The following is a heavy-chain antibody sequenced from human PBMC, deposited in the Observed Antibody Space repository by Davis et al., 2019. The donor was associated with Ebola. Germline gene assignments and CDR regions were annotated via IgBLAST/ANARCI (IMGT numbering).Heavy chain of an antibody. V-gene: IGHV3-74*01. D-gene: IGHD2-15*01. CDR2: INTDGSRT. CDR3: ARVLSYCSGDSCPGGSDH. J-gene: IGHJ4*02. Sequence: GESLKISCAASGFTFSSYWIHWVRQAPGKGLVWVSRINTDGSRTRDADSVKGRFTISRDNAKNTLYLQMNSLRAEDTAVYYCARVLSYCSGDSCPGGSDHWGQGTLVTVSS. CDR1: GFTFSSYW.